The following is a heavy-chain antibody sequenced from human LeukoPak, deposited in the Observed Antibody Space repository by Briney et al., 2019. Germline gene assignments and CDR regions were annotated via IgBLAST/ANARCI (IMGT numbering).Heavy chain of an antibody. Sequence: PSETLSLTCTVSGGSISSYYWSWIRQPPGKGLEWIGYIYTSGSTNYNPSLKSRVTISVDTSKNQFSLKLSSVTAADTAVYYCARGSYSSGYYRYWGQGTLVTVYS. CDR1: GGSISSYY. CDR2: IYTSGST. CDR3: ARGSYSSGYYRY. V-gene: IGHV4-4*09. J-gene: IGHJ4*02. D-gene: IGHD3-22*01.